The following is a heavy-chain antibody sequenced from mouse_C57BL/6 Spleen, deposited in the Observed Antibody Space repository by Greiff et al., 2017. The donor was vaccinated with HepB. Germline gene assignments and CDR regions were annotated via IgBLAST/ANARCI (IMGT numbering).Heavy chain of an antibody. J-gene: IGHJ3*01. CDR2: IYPGSGNT. CDR1: GYTFTDYY. Sequence: QVQLQQSGAELVRPGASVKLSCKASGYTFTDYYINWVKQRPGQGLEWIARIYPGSGNTYYNEKFKGKATLTAEKSSSTAYMQLSSLTSEDAAVYFCARSRNWVWFAYWGQGTLVTVSA. V-gene: IGHV1-76*01. CDR3: ARSRNWVWFAY. D-gene: IGHD4-1*01.